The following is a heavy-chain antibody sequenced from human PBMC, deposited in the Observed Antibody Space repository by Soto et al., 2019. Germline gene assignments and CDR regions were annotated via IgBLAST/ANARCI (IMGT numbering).Heavy chain of an antibody. V-gene: IGHV4-4*02. CDR3: ASLQYSSSWYEDYYYYGMDV. D-gene: IGHD6-13*01. Sequence: SETLSLTCAVCGGSISSTNWGGWVRQPPGKGLEWIGEIYHSGSTSYNPSLKSRVTISVDKSKNQFSLKLSSVTAADTAVYYCASLQYSSSWYEDYYYYGMDVWGQGTTVTSP. CDR1: GGSISSTNW. J-gene: IGHJ6*02. CDR2: IYHSGST.